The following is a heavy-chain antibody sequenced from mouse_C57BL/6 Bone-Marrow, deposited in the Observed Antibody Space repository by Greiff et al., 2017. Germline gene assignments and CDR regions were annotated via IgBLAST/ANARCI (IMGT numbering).Heavy chain of an antibody. CDR1: GYTFTDPT. CDR3: AREGDSYYFDY. CDR2: IYPRDGGT. V-gene: IGHV1-78*01. J-gene: IGHJ2*01. Sequence: LQESDAELVKPGASVKISCKVSGYTFTDPTIHWMKQRPEQGLEWIGYIYPRDGGTKYNEKFKGKATLTADKSSSTAYMQLNSLTSEDSAVYFCAREGDSYYFDYWGQGTTLTVSS.